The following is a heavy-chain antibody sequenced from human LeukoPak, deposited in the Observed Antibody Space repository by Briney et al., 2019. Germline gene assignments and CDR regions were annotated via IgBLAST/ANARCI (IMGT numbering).Heavy chain of an antibody. CDR3: ARGHYSGRTLDAFDI. J-gene: IGHJ3*02. CDR1: GFTFSSYS. Sequence: GGSLRLSCAASGFTFSSYSMNWVRQAPGKGLEWVSSISSSSSYIYYADSVKGRFTISRDNAKNSLYLQMNSLRAEDTAVYYCARGHYSGRTLDAFDIWGQGTMVTVSS. V-gene: IGHV3-21*01. CDR2: ISSSSSYI. D-gene: IGHD1-26*01.